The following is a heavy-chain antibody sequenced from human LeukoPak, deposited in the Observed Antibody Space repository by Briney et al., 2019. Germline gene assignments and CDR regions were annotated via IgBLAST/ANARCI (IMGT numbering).Heavy chain of an antibody. CDR2: IYSDGST. D-gene: IGHD6-19*01. Sequence: GGSLRLSCAASGFTVRSNYMNWVRRAPGKGLEWVSVIYSDGSTYYADSVKGRFTISRDFSKNTLYLQMNSLRVEDTAVYYCARLTVSGQLGYWGQGTLVTVSS. CDR3: ARLTVSGQLGY. CDR1: GFTVRSNY. V-gene: IGHV3-66*01. J-gene: IGHJ4*02.